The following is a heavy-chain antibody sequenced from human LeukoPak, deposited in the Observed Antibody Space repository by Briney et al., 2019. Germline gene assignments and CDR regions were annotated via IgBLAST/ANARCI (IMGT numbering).Heavy chain of an antibody. CDR2: FNPNSGGS. V-gene: IGHV1-2*06. CDR3: ARDRGPYYDFWSGKRYYYYGMDV. D-gene: IGHD3-3*01. CDR1: GYTFTGYY. Sequence: ASVKVSCKASGYTFTGYYMHWVRQAPGQGLEWMGRFNPNSGGSNYAQKFQGRVTMTRDTSISTAYMELSRLRSDDTAVYYCARDRGPYYDFWSGKRYYYYGMDVWGQGTTVTVSS. J-gene: IGHJ6*02.